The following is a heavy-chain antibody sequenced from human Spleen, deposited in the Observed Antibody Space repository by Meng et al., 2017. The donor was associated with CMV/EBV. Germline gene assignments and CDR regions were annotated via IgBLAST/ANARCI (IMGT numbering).Heavy chain of an antibody. D-gene: IGHD3-3*01. CDR2: IYYSGST. CDR3: ARDSVGTIFGVVTGAARCRFDP. CDR1: YS. Sequence: YSWGWNRQPPGKGLEWIGSIYYSGSTYYNPSLKSRVTISVDTSKNQFSLKLSSVTAADTAVYYCARDSVGTIFGVVTGAARCRFDPWGQGTLVTVSS. J-gene: IGHJ5*02. V-gene: IGHV4-39*07.